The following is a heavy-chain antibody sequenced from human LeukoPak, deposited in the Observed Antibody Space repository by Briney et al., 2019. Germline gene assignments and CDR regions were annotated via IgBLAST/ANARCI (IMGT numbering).Heavy chain of an antibody. CDR3: ARDYN. CDR1: GFTFSSYE. J-gene: IGHJ4*02. CDR2: IKPDGRET. Sequence: PGGSLRLSCAASGFTFSSYEMNWVRQAPGKGLEWVANIKPDGRETYYVDSVKGRFTISRDNAKSSLFLQMNSLRAGDTAVYYCARDYNLGQGTLVTVSS. D-gene: IGHD4-11*01. V-gene: IGHV3-7*01.